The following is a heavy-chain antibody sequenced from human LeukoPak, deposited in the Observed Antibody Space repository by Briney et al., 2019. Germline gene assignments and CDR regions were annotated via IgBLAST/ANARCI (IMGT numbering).Heavy chain of an antibody. V-gene: IGHV3-53*01. J-gene: IGHJ3*02. CDR2: IYSGGST. CDR3: ARSRGSGTYYIRERTFDAFDI. D-gene: IGHD3-10*01. Sequence: QAGGSLRLSCAGSGFTFDDYAMHWVRQAPGKGLEWVSVIYSGGSTYYADSVKGRFTISRDNSKNTLYLQMNSLRAEDTAVYYCARSRGSGTYYIRERTFDAFDIWGQGTMVTVSS. CDR1: GFTFDDYA.